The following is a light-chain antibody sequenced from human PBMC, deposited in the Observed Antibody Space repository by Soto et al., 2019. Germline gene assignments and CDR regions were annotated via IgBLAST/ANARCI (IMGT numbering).Light chain of an antibody. J-gene: IGKJ2*01. CDR2: GVS. CDR3: QSYNDWPFA. V-gene: IGKV3-15*01. Sequence: DIVLTQSPATLSASPGDRVTLSCRASESLFGFLAWYQQKPGQAPRLLMYGVSTRPTGIPARFSGGGSATDFTLTISSLQSEDAAFYFCQSYNDWPFASGLGTRLEI. CDR1: ESLFGF.